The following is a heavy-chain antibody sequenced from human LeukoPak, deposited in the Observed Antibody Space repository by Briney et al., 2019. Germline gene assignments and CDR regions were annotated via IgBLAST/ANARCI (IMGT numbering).Heavy chain of an antibody. D-gene: IGHD6-13*01. J-gene: IGHJ4*02. Sequence: SETLSLTCTVSGYSISSGYYWGWIRQPPGKGLEWIGSIYHSGSTYYNPSLKSRVTISVDTSKKQFSLKVSSVTAADTAVYYCATTPREYSSSWYYFDYWGQGTLVTVSS. V-gene: IGHV4-38-2*02. CDR2: IYHSGST. CDR1: GYSISSGYY. CDR3: ATTPREYSSSWYYFDY.